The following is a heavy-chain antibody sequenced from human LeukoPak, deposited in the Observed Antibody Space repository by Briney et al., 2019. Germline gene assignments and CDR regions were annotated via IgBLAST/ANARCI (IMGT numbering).Heavy chain of an antibody. CDR1: GGSISSYY. D-gene: IGHD3-10*01. J-gene: IGHJ4*02. V-gene: IGHV4-59*01. CDR3: ARHYVSGPQWDY. CDR2: INYSGST. Sequence: SETLSLTCTVSGGSISSYYWSWIRQPPGRGLEWIGYINYSGSTNYNLSLKSRVTISVDTSKNQFSLKLTSVTAADTAVYYCARHYVSGPQWDYWGQGTLVTVSS.